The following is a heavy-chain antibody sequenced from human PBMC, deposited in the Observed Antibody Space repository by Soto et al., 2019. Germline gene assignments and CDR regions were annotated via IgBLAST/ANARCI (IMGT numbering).Heavy chain of an antibody. V-gene: IGHV4-59*01. CDR3: ARDSFTMVRGVINRYYYYGMDV. J-gene: IGHJ6*02. CDR1: GGSISSYY. D-gene: IGHD3-10*01. CDR2: IYYSGST. Sequence: SETLSLTCTVSGGSISSYYWSWIRQPPGKGLEWIGYIYYSGSTNYNPSLKSRVTISVDTSKNQFSLKLSSVTAADTAVYYCARDSFTMVRGVINRYYYYGMDVWGQGTTVTVSS.